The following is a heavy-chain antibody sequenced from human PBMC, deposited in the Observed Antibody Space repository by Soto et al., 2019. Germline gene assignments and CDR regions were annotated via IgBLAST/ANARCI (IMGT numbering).Heavy chain of an antibody. V-gene: IGHV3-23*01. D-gene: IGHD3-16*02. CDR2: ISGSGGST. J-gene: IGHJ6*02. CDR1: GFTFSSYA. CDR3: AKVERIMITFGGVIVFQGGADYYYYGMDV. Sequence: AGGSLRLSXAASGFTFSSYAMSWLRQAPGKGLEWVSAISGSGGSTYYADSVKGRFTISRDNSKNTLYLQMNSLRAEDTAVYYCAKVERIMITFGGVIVFQGGADYYYYGMDVWGQGTTVTVSS.